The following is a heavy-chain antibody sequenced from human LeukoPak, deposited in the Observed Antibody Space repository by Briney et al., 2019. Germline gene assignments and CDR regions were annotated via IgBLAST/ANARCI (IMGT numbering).Heavy chain of an antibody. V-gene: IGHV1-46*01. CDR3: AREDVVLVDAVRYYYYGMDV. J-gene: IGHJ6*02. CDR2: INPSGGST. CDR1: GYNFISYY. D-gene: IGHD2-8*01. Sequence: GASVKVSCKASGYNFISYYMHWVRQAPGQGLEWMGLINPSGGSTSYAQKFQDRVTMTRDTSTSTVYMGLSSLKSEDTAVYYCAREDVVLVDAVRYYYYGMDVWGQGTTVTVSS.